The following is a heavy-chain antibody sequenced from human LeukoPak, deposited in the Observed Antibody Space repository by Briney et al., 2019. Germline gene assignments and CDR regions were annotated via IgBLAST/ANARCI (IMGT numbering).Heavy chain of an antibody. CDR2: ISSSSSYI. CDR3: ARDPSTIYNSGSYGDY. CDR1: GFTFSSYS. J-gene: IGHJ4*02. V-gene: IGHV3-21*01. Sequence: GGPLRLSCAASGFTFSSYSMNWVRQAPGKGLEWVSSISSSSSYIYYADSVKGRFTISRDNAKNSLYLQMNSLRAEDTAVYYCARDPSTIYNSGSYGDYWGQGTLVTVSS. D-gene: IGHD1-26*01.